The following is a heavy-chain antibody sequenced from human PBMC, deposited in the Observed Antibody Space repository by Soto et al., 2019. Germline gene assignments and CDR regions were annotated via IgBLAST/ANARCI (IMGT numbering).Heavy chain of an antibody. Sequence: SETLSLTCTVSGGSISSGDYYWSWIRQPPGKGLEWIGYIYYSGSTYYNPSLKSRVTISVDTSKNQFSLKLSSVTAADTAVYYCARERITMVRGVAGTGGMDVWGQGTTVTVS. J-gene: IGHJ6*02. CDR3: ARERITMVRGVAGTGGMDV. CDR1: GGSISSGDYY. CDR2: IYYSGST. V-gene: IGHV4-30-4*01. D-gene: IGHD3-10*01.